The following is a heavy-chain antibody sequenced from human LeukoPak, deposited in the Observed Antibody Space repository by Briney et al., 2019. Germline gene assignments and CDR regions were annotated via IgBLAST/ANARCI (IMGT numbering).Heavy chain of an antibody. J-gene: IGHJ4*02. CDR3: ARSPYYDRDFDY. Sequence: GGSLRLSCAASGFTFSSYSMNWVRQAPGKGLEWVPSISSSSYIYYADSVKGRFTISRDNAKNSLYLQMNSLRAEDTAVYYCARSPYYDRDFDYWGQGTLVTVSS. D-gene: IGHD3-22*01. V-gene: IGHV3-21*01. CDR1: GFTFSSYS. CDR2: ISSSSYI.